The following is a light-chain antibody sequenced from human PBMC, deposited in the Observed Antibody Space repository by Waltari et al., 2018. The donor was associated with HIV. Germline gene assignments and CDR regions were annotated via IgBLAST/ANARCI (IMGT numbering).Light chain of an antibody. J-gene: IGKJ4*01. CDR2: WAS. CDR1: QTLLYSSNNKNY. CDR3: QQYYRTPLT. V-gene: IGKV4-1*01. Sequence: DILMTQSPVSLAVSLGARATINCKSRQTLLYSSNNKNYLAWYQHKPGQPPKLLIYWASTRQSGVPDRFSGSGSGTNFTLTINKLQSEDVATCYCQQYYRTPLTFGGGTKVGLK.